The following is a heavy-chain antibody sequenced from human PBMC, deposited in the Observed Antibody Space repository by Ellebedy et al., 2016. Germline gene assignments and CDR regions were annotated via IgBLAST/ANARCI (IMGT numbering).Heavy chain of an antibody. V-gene: IGHV3-21*01. Sequence: GGSLRLXXETSGFTFTSHSLTWVRQAPGKGLEWVATIVFSGTATYYSDSVKGRFIISRDNAKNSLFLQMNSLRVEDTAVYYCARDGSEWSRDYWGQGTLVTVSS. D-gene: IGHD3-3*01. CDR2: IVFSGTAT. J-gene: IGHJ4*02. CDR3: ARDGSEWSRDY. CDR1: GFTFTSHS.